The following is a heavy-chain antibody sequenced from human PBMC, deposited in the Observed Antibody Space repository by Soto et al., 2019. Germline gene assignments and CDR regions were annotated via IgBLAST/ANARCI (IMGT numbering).Heavy chain of an antibody. CDR2: IYNGGST. V-gene: IGHV4-30-4*01. Sequence: SETLSLTCTVSGGSISSVYDCWSWIRQSPDKGLEWIGHIYNGGSTYNNPSLTSRVTISVDTSKNPFSLQLRSVTAADTAVYYCARGPSGDKVDYRGQGPLVTVS. D-gene: IGHD7-27*01. CDR1: GGSISSVYDC. J-gene: IGHJ4*02. CDR3: ARGPSGDKVDY.